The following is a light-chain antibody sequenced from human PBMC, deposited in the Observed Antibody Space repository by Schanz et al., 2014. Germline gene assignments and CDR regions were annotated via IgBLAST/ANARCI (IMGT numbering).Light chain of an antibody. CDR2: DVS. CDR1: SSDVGNYNY. V-gene: IGLV2-11*01. Sequence: QSALTQPRSVSGSPGQSVTISCTGTSSDVGNYNYVSWYQRHPGKAPKLIIYDVSKRPSGVPDRFSGSKSGNTASLTISGLQAEDEADYYCQSYDSSLSGSWVFGGGTKVTVL. CDR3: QSYDSSLSGSWV. J-gene: IGLJ3*02.